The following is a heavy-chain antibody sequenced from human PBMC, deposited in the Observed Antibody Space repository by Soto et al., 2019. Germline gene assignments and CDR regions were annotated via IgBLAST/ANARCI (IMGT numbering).Heavy chain of an antibody. CDR2: INPSGGST. Sequence: AAVKVSCKASGYTFTSYYMHWVRQAPGQGLEWMGIINPSGGSTSYAQKFQGRVTMTRDTSTSTVYMELSSLRSEDTAVYYCARDKMATINDRSFDYWGQVSLGTVSS. D-gene: IGHD5-12*01. CDR1: GYTFTSYY. V-gene: IGHV1-46*01. J-gene: IGHJ4*02. CDR3: ARDKMATINDRSFDY.